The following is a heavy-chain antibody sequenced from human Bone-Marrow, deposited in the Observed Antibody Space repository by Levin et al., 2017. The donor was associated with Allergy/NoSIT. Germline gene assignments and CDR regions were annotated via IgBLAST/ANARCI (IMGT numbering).Heavy chain of an antibody. CDR1: GGSVGIGTYY. V-gene: IGHV4-61*01. Sequence: SQTLSLTCAVSGGSVGIGTYYWSWIRQPPGKGLEWIGYIYYSGNSYYNPSLKSRVTISVDMSKNQFSLKLSSVTAADTAVYYCARGALEEVGNTVYYYGMDVWGQGTTVIVSS. CDR3: ARGALEEVGNTVYYYGMDV. D-gene: IGHD1-26*01. J-gene: IGHJ6*02. CDR2: IYYSGNS.